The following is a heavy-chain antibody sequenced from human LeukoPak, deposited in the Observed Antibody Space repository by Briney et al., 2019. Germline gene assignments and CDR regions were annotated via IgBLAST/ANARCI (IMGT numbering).Heavy chain of an antibody. CDR1: GFNFNDYA. CDR2: ISDDGSNK. V-gene: IGHV3-30*18. J-gene: IGHJ5*02. CDR3: AKDYFGSGATPEA. D-gene: IGHD3-10*01. Sequence: GGSLRLSCAASGFNFNDYAMHWVRQAPGKGLEWMADISDDGSNKYYADAVKGRFTISRGNSKNTVYLQMNSLRPDDTAVYYCAKDYFGSGATPEAWGQGTLVTVSS.